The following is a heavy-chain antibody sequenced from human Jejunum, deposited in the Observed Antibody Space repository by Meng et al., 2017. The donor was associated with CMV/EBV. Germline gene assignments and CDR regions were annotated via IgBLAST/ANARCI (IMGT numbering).Heavy chain of an antibody. CDR3: STTLALGYCSTSSCTYFDY. Sequence: SDGMHSVRQAPGKGLEWVAFIRYDGGDNYCADSVKGRFTISRDNSKSTLYLQMNSLRPEDTAVYYCSTTLALGYCSTSSCTYFDYWGQGTLVTVSS. J-gene: IGHJ4*02. D-gene: IGHD2-2*01. V-gene: IGHV3-30*02. CDR1: SDG. CDR2: IRYDGGDN.